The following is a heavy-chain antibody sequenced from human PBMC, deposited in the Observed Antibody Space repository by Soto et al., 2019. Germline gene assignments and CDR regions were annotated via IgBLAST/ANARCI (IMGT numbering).Heavy chain of an antibody. CDR2: IYHSGRT. D-gene: IGHD6-19*01. V-gene: IGHV4-4*02. J-gene: IGHJ4*02. CDR1: GGSISTNW. Sequence: QVQLQESGPGLMKPSWTLSLTCAVSGGSISTNWWSWVRQPPGKGLEWIGEIYHSGRTHYNPSIENRVTMSVDKSQNHLSLILTSVTAADTAVYYCARHIAVSGTRGFDFWGQGTLVTVSS. CDR3: ARHIAVSGTRGFDF.